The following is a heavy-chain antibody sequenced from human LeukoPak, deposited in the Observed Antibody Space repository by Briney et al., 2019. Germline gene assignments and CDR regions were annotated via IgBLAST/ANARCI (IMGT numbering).Heavy chain of an antibody. Sequence: QPGGSMRLSCAASGFTFSSYAINWVRQAPGKGLEWVSAISAGGDTTLYADSVKGRFTISRDNSRNTLYLQMNNLRAEDTAIYHCARWIYYFDSWGQGTLVTVSS. J-gene: IGHJ4*02. V-gene: IGHV3-23*01. D-gene: IGHD5-12*01. CDR2: ISAGGDTT. CDR3: ARWIYYFDS. CDR1: GFTFSSYA.